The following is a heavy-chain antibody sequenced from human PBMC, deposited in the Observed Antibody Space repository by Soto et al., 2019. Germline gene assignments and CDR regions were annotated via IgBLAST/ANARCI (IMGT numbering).Heavy chain of an antibody. J-gene: IGHJ6*03. Sequence: ASETLSLTCTVSGGSISSYYWRWSRQPPGKGLEWIGYIYYSGSTNYNPSLKSRVTISVDTPKNQFSLKLSSVTAADTAMYYCAGVSCSGGSCYRINYYYYYMDVWGKGTTVTVSS. V-gene: IGHV4-59*01. CDR2: IYYSGST. D-gene: IGHD2-15*01. CDR1: GGSISSYY. CDR3: AGVSCSGGSCYRINYYYYYMDV.